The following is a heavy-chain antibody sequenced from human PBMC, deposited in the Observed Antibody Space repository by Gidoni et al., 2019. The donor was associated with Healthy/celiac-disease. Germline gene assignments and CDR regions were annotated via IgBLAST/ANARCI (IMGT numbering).Heavy chain of an antibody. J-gene: IGHJ6*03. V-gene: IGHV4-34*01. CDR1: GGSFSGYY. D-gene: IGHD2-2*01. CDR3: ARGIVVVPAAYMDV. CDR2: SNHSGST. Sequence: QVQLQQWGAGLLKPSETLSLTCAVYGGSFSGYYWSWIRQPPGKGLEWIGESNHSGSTNYNPSLKSRVTISVDTSKNQFSLKLSSVTAADTAVYYCARGIVVVPAAYMDVWGKGTTVTVSS.